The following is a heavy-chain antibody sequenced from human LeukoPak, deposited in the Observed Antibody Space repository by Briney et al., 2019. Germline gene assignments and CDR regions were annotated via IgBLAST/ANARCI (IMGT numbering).Heavy chain of an antibody. CDR1: VYTFTDYY. CDR2: VYPEDGET. V-gene: IGHV1-69-2*01. CDR3: ATDSGAARPYYYYYYMDV. Sequence: ASVKVSLKVSVYTFTDYYLHWVQLAPGTGLEWMGLVYPEDGETIYAEKFQGRVTITADTSTDTASLELSSLRSEDTAVYYCATDSGAARPYYYYYYMDVWGKGTTVTVSS. D-gene: IGHD6-6*01. J-gene: IGHJ6*03.